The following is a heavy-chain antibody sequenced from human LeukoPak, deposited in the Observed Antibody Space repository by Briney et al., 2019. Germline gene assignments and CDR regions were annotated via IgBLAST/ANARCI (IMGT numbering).Heavy chain of an antibody. CDR2: IYYSGST. Sequence: PSETLSLTCTVSGGSISSGGYYWSWTRQHPGKGLEWIGYIYYSGSTYYNPSLKSRVTISVDTSKNQFSLKLSSVTAADTAVYYCASVKGDAIDEGGDNFDYWGQGTLVTVSS. J-gene: IGHJ4*02. D-gene: IGHD2-8*01. CDR1: GGSISSGGYY. V-gene: IGHV4-31*03. CDR3: ASVKGDAIDEGGDNFDY.